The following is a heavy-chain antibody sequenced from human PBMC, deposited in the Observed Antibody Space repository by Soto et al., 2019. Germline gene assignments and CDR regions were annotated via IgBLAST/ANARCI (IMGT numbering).Heavy chain of an antibody. CDR1: GASISGYY. J-gene: IGHJ5*02. V-gene: IGHV4-4*07. CDR3: VRDGTKTLRDWFDP. Sequence: TLSLTCTVSGASISGYYWSWIRKSAGKGLEWIGRIYATGTTDYNPSLKSRVMMSVDTSKKQFSLRLRSVTAADTAVYYCVRDGTKTLRDWFDPWGQGISVTVSS. D-gene: IGHD1-1*01. CDR2: IYATGTT.